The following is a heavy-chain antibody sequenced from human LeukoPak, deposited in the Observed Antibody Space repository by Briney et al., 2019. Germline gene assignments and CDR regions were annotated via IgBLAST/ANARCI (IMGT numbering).Heavy chain of an antibody. CDR2: IYNGGTT. D-gene: IGHD3-10*01. V-gene: IGHV3-66*01. Sequence: PGGSLRLSCAASGFPVSDNYMTWVRQAPGKGLEWVSVIYNGGTTKYADSVKGRFIISRDNSRNMLYLQMNSLRVEDTAVYYCARVTFGGSGTSYAFDIWGQGTMVTVSS. J-gene: IGHJ3*02. CDR3: ARVTFGGSGTSYAFDI. CDR1: GFPVSDNY.